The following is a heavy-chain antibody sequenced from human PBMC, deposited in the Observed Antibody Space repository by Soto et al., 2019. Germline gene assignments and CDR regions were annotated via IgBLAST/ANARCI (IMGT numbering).Heavy chain of an antibody. V-gene: IGHV5-51*01. CDR1: AYSFTSSW. CDR2: IYPGDSDT. CDR3: ARPPIYYDSSGYYPSHDAFDI. Sequence: RGESLKISCEGSAYSFTSSWIGWLRQMPGKGLEWMGIIYPGDSDTRYSPSFQGQVTISADKSISTAYLQWSSLKASDTAMYYCARPPIYYDSSGYYPSHDAFDIWGQGTMVTVS. J-gene: IGHJ3*02. D-gene: IGHD3-22*01.